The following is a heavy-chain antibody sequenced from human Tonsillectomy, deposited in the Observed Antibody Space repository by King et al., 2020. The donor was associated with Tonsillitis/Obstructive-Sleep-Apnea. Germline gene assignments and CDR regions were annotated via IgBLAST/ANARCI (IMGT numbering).Heavy chain of an antibody. CDR2: ISYDGSNK. D-gene: IGHD3-3*01. CDR3: AKASCYFTYHNMDV. V-gene: IGHV3-30*18. Sequence: VQLVESGGGVVQPGRSLRLSCAASGFIFSNFGMHWVRQAPGKGLEWVAVISYDGSNKYYAESVEGRFTISRDNSKNTVYLQINSLRAEDTAVYYCAKASCYFTYHNMDVWGKGTAVTVSS. J-gene: IGHJ6*04. CDR1: GFIFSNFG.